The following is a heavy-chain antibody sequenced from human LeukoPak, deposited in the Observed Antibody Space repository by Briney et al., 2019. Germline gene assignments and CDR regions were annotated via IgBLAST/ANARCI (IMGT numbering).Heavy chain of an antibody. Sequence: GASVKVSCKASGYTFTSYYMHWVRQAPGQGLEWMGIINPSGGSTSYAQKFQGRVTMTRDTSTSTVYMELSSLRSEDTAVYYCARVVPRYCSGGSCYSGSSGWSLGYWGQGTLVTVSS. CDR2: INPSGGST. CDR3: ARVVPRYCSGGSCYSGSSGWSLGY. D-gene: IGHD2-15*01. V-gene: IGHV1-46*01. J-gene: IGHJ4*02. CDR1: GYTFTSYY.